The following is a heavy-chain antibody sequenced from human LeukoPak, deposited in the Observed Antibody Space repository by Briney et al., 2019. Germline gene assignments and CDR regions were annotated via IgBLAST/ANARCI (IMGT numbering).Heavy chain of an antibody. D-gene: IGHD5-12*01. Sequence: GGSLRLSCAASGFTFSSYWMSWVRQAPGKGLEWVANIKQDGSEKNYVDSVKGRFTISRDNAKNSLDVQMNSLRAEDTAVYYCARAGGYASSWAYWGQGTLVTVSS. CDR1: GFTFSSYW. J-gene: IGHJ4*02. V-gene: IGHV3-7*01. CDR2: IKQDGSEK. CDR3: ARAGGYASSWAY.